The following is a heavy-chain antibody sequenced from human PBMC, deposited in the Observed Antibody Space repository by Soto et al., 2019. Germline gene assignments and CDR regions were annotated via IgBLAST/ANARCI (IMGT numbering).Heavy chain of an antibody. CDR1: GFTFTSSA. V-gene: IGHV1-58*01. D-gene: IGHD3-3*01. Sequence: ASVKVSSKASGFTFTSSAVQWVRQARGQRLEWKGWIVVGSGNTNYAQKFQERVTITRDISTSTAYMELSSLRSEDTALYYCAALQDFWSGYYNPGAFDIWGQGTMVTVSS. CDR2: IVVGSGNT. J-gene: IGHJ3*02. CDR3: AALQDFWSGYYNPGAFDI.